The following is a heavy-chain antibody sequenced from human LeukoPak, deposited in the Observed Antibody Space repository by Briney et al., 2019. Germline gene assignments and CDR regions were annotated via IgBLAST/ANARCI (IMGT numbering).Heavy chain of an antibody. Sequence: GGSLRLSCAASGLSFRSYAMTWVRQGPGKGLEWVSSISGSGGSTYYTDSVKGRFIISRDNSNNTAYLQMNSLRAEDTAVYYCAKDHGSGSQIGWGQGTLVTVSS. CDR2: ISGSGGST. J-gene: IGHJ4*02. CDR1: GLSFRSYA. D-gene: IGHD1-26*01. V-gene: IGHV3-23*01. CDR3: AKDHGSGSQIG.